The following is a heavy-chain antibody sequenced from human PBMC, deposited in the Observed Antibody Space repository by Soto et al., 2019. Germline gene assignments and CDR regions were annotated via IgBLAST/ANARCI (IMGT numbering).Heavy chain of an antibody. D-gene: IGHD3-22*01. J-gene: IGHJ4*02. CDR3: ARRYGDSGGYYQYYFDY. CDR2: ISGGGGTT. CDR1: GFTFSSYG. Sequence: GGSLRLSCAASGFTFSSYGMSWVRQAPGKGLEWVSTISGGGGTTKYGDSVKGRFTISRDNSKNTLFLQMNSLRAEDTAVYYCARRYGDSGGYYQYYFDYWGQGALVTVSS. V-gene: IGHV3-23*01.